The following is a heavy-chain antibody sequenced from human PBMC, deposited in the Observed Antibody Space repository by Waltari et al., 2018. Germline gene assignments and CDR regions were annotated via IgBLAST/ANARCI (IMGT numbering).Heavy chain of an antibody. Sequence: QVQLQESGPGLVKPSETLSLTCTVSGGSISSHYWSWVRQTPGKGLEYIGHINYKGNINYNPSLKSRVSMSLDTSKNQFSLTLTSVTAADTAVYYCAKEVYFDLWGRGTLVTVSS. CDR1: GGSISSHY. V-gene: IGHV4-59*11. CDR2: INYKGNI. J-gene: IGHJ2*01. CDR3: AKEVYFDL.